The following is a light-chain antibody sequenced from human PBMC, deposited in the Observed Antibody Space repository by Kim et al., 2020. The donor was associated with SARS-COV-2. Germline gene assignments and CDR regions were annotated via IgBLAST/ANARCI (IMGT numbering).Light chain of an antibody. J-gene: IGKJ5*01. CDR2: VAT. Sequence: DIQLTQSPSSLSASVGDRVTITCRASQSISSFLNWYQQKPGKAPKLLIYVATSLQSGVPSRFSGSGSGTEFTLTISSLQPEDFGTYYCQQSYRIPPSTFGQGTRLEIK. CDR1: QSISSF. V-gene: IGKV1-39*01. CDR3: QQSYRIPPST.